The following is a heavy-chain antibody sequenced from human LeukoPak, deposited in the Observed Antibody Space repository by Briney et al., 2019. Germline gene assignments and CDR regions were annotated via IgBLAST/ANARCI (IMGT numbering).Heavy chain of an antibody. CDR1: GFTFSNAW. J-gene: IGHJ4*02. CDR3: TTDHAGYGDCDFDY. CDR2: IKSKTDGGTT. Sequence: GGSLRLSCAASGFTFSNAWMSWVRQAPGKGLEWVGRIKSKTDGGTTDYAAPVKGRFTISRDDSKNTLYLQMNSLKTEDTAVYYCTTDHAGYGDCDFDYWGQGTLVTVSS. D-gene: IGHD4-17*01. V-gene: IGHV3-15*01.